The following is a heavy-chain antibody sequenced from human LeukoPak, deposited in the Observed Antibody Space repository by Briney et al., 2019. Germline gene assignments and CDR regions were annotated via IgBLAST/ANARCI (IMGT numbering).Heavy chain of an antibody. CDR2: IYYSGST. Sequence: SETLSLTCSVSGDSMRTGGYYCTWIRQHPGKGLEWLGYIYYSGSTYYNPSLKSRISMSVDTSKNQFSVKLTSVTAADTAVYFCARGDGSHSYAKGFDIWGQGTLVTVSS. CDR3: ARGDGSHSYAKGFDI. CDR1: GDSMRTGGYY. J-gene: IGHJ3*02. D-gene: IGHD3-16*01. V-gene: IGHV4-31*03.